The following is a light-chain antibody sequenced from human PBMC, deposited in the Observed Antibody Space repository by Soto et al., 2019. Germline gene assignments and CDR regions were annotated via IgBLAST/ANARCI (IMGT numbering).Light chain of an antibody. CDR2: DVS. Sequence: QSALAQPRSVSGSPGQSVTVSCIGTSSDVGGYKSVSWYQQYPGKAPKLMIYDVSERPSGVPNRFSDSKSGNTASLTISGLQAEDEADYYCCSYVGSYSYVFGTGTKVTVL. V-gene: IGLV2-11*01. J-gene: IGLJ1*01. CDR3: CSYVGSYSYV. CDR1: SSDVGGYKS.